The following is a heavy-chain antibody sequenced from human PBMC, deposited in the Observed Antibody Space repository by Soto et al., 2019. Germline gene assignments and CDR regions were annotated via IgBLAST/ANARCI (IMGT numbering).Heavy chain of an antibody. CDR3: ASPTIRDHSAFDI. CDR2: ISSDGSKK. D-gene: IGHD5-18*01. V-gene: IGHV3-30-3*01. CDR1: GFTFSSYA. J-gene: IGHJ3*02. Sequence: QVQLVESGGGVVQPGRSLRLSCAASGFTFSSYAMHWVRQAPGKGLEWVAVISSDGSKKYYADSGKGRFPIFRDNSKNTLYLQMNSLRPEDTAVYYCASPTIRDHSAFDIWGQGTMVTVSS.